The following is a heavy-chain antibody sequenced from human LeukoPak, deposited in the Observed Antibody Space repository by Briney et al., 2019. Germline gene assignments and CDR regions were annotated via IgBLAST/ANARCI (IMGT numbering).Heavy chain of an antibody. CDR3: ARALAYCSGGSCYSDFAYPDY. J-gene: IGHJ4*02. Sequence: SQTLSLTCTVSGGSISSYYWSWIRQPPRKGLEWIGYIYYRGSTTYNPSLKSRVTISVDTSKNQFSLKLRSVTAADTAVYYCARALAYCSGGSCYSDFAYPDYWGQGTLVTVSS. CDR1: GGSISSYY. D-gene: IGHD2-15*01. V-gene: IGHV4-59*01. CDR2: IYYRGST.